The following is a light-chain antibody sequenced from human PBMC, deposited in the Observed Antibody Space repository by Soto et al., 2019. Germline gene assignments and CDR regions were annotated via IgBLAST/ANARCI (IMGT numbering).Light chain of an antibody. Sequence: EIVMTQSPATLSVSPGERATLFCRASQSVSSDLAWYQQKPGQAPSILIYGASTSATGIPARFSGSGSGTEFTLTISSLQSEDFAVYYCQQYNNWPRTFGQGTKVEIK. CDR3: QQYNNWPRT. CDR1: QSVSSD. V-gene: IGKV3-15*01. CDR2: GAS. J-gene: IGKJ1*01.